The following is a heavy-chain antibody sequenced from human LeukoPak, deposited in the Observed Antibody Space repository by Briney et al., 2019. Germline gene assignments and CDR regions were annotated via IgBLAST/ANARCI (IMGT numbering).Heavy chain of an antibody. Sequence: SVKVSCKASGGTFSSYTISWVRQAPGQGLEWKGRIIPILGIANYAQKCQGRVTITADKSTSTAYMELSSLRSEDTAVYYCARPLNCYDSSGYYVWGQGTLVTVSS. J-gene: IGHJ4*02. CDR1: GGTFSSYT. CDR3: ARPLNCYDSSGYYV. CDR2: IIPILGIA. V-gene: IGHV1-69*02. D-gene: IGHD3-22*01.